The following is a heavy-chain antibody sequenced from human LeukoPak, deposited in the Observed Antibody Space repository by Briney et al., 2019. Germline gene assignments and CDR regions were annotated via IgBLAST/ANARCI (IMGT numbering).Heavy chain of an antibody. D-gene: IGHD2-15*01. V-gene: IGHV1-2*02. Sequence: ASVTVSCKAPGYTFIGYYLHWVRPAPGQGLEWMGWINPHNGDTNYAQKFQGRVTMTRDTSITTAYMELSGLKSDDTAVYYCATVRDIVVGGGPYYFDYWGQGTLVTVSS. CDR1: GYTFIGYY. J-gene: IGHJ4*02. CDR2: INPHNGDT. CDR3: ATVRDIVVGGGPYYFDY.